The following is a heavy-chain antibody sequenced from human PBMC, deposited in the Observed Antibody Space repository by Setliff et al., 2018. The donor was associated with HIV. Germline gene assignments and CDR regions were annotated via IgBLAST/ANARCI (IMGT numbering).Heavy chain of an antibody. Sequence: PSETLSLTCAVYSGPFSGYTWSWIRQPPGKGLEWIGEINHSGSTNYNPSLKSRVIISVDPSKNQFSLRQRSVTAADTAVYYCATYSGSQGLVYWGQGTLVTVSS. CDR1: SGPFSGYT. CDR2: INHSGST. J-gene: IGHJ4*02. CDR3: ATYSGSQGLVY. D-gene: IGHD1-26*01. V-gene: IGHV4-34*01.